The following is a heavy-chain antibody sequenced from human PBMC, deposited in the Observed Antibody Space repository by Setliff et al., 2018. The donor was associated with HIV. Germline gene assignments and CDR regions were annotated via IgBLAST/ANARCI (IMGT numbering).Heavy chain of an antibody. CDR3: ARGRQIGVEGAAAYDI. Sequence: SETLSLTCAVNGESLSGYSWTWIRQPPGKGLEWIGEVNHRGTTSHNPSLKSRVTASVDTSKNQFSLKLASVTAADTAVYFCARGRQIGVEGAAAYDIWGQGSVVTVSS. J-gene: IGHJ3*02. CDR1: GESLSGYS. V-gene: IGHV4-34*01. CDR2: VNHRGTT. D-gene: IGHD1-26*01.